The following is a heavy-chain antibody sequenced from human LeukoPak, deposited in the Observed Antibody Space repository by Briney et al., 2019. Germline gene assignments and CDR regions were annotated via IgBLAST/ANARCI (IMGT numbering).Heavy chain of an antibody. CDR3: SVAVAGTVGFDY. V-gene: IGHV3-49*04. J-gene: IGHJ4*02. CDR1: GFTFGGYA. CDR2: IRSKAYGGTT. Sequence: GGSLRLSCTASGFTFGGYAMSWVRQAPGKGLEWVGFIRSKAYGGTTEYAASVKGRFTISRDDSKSIAYLQMNSLKTEDTAVYYCSVAVAGTVGFDYWGQGTLVTVSS. D-gene: IGHD6-19*01.